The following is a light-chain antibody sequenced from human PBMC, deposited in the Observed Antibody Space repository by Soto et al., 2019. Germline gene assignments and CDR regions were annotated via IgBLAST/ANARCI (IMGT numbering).Light chain of an antibody. CDR2: DVG. J-gene: IGLJ1*01. V-gene: IGLV2-14*03. CDR3: NSYREDHPRFYV. CDR1: HSDIGNYNY. Sequence: YARTQPASVTGYPGQSITISCTGTHSDIGNYNYVSWYQHLPGKAPKLMIYDVGSRPSGVSSRFSGSKSGNTASLAISGLQAEDEADYYCNSYREDHPRFYVFGTGTKVTVL.